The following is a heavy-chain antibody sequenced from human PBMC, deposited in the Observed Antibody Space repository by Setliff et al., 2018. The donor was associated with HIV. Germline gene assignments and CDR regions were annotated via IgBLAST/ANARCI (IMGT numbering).Heavy chain of an antibody. CDR2: ISYDGSNK. V-gene: IGHV3-30*18. CDR1: GFTFSGYS. CDR3: ANRLRGYNKWYYFDY. D-gene: IGHD1-1*01. Sequence: PGGSLRLSCAASGFTFSGYSMHWVRQAPGKGLEWVAVISYDGSNKYYADSVKGRFTISRDNSKNTLSLQMNSLGAEDTAVYYCANRLRGYNKWYYFDYWGQGTLVTVSS. J-gene: IGHJ4*02.